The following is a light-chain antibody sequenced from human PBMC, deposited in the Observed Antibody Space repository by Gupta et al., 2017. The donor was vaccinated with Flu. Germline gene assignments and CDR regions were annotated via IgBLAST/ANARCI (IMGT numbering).Light chain of an antibody. CDR3: QSYDSSLSRGV. J-gene: IGLJ1*01. CDR2: GNS. CDR1: SSNIGAGYD. V-gene: IGLV1-40*01. Sequence: QSVLPQPPSVSGAPGQRVTISRTGSSSNIGAGYDVHWYQQLPGTAPKLLIYGNSNRPSGVPDRFTGSKSGTSASLAITGLQAEDEADYYCQSYDSSLSRGVFGTGTKVTVL.